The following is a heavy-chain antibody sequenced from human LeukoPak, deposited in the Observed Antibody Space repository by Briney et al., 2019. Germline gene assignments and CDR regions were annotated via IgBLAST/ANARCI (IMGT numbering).Heavy chain of an antibody. Sequence: SETLSLTCAVYGGSISSYYWSWIRQPAGKGLEWIGRIYTSGSTNYNPSLKSRVTMSVDTSKNQFSLKLSSVTAADTAVYYCASLSSSWSTDYWGQGTLVTVSS. D-gene: IGHD6-13*01. CDR1: GGSISSYY. CDR2: IYTSGST. V-gene: IGHV4-59*10. CDR3: ASLSSSWSTDY. J-gene: IGHJ4*02.